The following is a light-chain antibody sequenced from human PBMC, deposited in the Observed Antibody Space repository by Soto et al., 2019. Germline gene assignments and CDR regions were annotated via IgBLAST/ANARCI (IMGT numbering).Light chain of an antibody. V-gene: IGLV2-14*03. CDR2: DVA. J-gene: IGLJ2*01. CDR1: SSDVGAYNF. CDR3: SSYTSSGTLV. Sequence: QSALTQPASVSGSPGQSIAISCTGTSSDVGAYNFVCWFQQHPGEAPKLMIYDVATRPSGVSDRFSGSKSGSTASLTISGLRAEDEAHYYCSSYTSSGTLVFGGGTKLTVL.